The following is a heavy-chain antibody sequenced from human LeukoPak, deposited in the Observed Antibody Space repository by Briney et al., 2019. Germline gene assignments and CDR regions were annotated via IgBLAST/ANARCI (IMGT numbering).Heavy chain of an antibody. V-gene: IGHV4-59*01. J-gene: IGHJ4*02. CDR3: ARVARGYPPYYFDY. CDR1: GGSISSYY. Sequence: SETLSLTCTVSGGSISSYYWSWIRQPPGKGLEWIGYIYYGGSTNYNPSLKSRVTISVDTSKNQFSLKLSSVTAADTAVYYCARVARGYPPYYFDYWGQGTLVTVSS. D-gene: IGHD5-18*01. CDR2: IYYGGST.